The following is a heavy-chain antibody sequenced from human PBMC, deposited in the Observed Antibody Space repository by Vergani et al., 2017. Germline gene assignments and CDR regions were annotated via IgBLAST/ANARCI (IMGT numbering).Heavy chain of an antibody. V-gene: IGHV3-30*02. CDR1: GFTFSSYG. CDR3: AKPDSSSWYGGPGDYYYGMDV. D-gene: IGHD6-13*01. Sequence: QVQLVESGGGVVQPGGSLRLSCAASGFTFSSYGMHWVRQAPGKGLEWVAFIRYDGSNKYYADSVKGRFTISRDNSKNTLYLQMNSLRAEDTAVYYCAKPDSSSWYGGPGDYYYGMDVWGQGTTVTVSS. CDR2: IRYDGSNK. J-gene: IGHJ6*02.